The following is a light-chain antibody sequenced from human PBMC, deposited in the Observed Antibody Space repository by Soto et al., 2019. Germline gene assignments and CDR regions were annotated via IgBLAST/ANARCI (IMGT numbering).Light chain of an antibody. V-gene: IGKV1-27*01. J-gene: IGKJ3*01. Sequence: DIQMTQSPSSLSASIGDRVTITCRATQGIATYLAWYQQKPGKAPKLLIYAASTLQSGVPPRFSGSGAGTEFTLTISSLQPEDVATYYCQKFSSVPWAFGPGTKVDIK. CDR2: AAS. CDR3: QKFSSVPWA. CDR1: QGIATY.